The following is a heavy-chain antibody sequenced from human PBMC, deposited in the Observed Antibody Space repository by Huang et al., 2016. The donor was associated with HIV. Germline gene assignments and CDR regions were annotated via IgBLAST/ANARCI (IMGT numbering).Heavy chain of an antibody. CDR2: IIASSADT. D-gene: IGHD3-22*01. Sequence: QIQLMQSGPELKQPGASVKVSCKASGYTFTSYGVTWVRHAPGQGAEWMGWIIASSADTEYAQKFQGRVTLTTDTSTNIAYMELRSLRSDDTAKYYCARDPKYHRIGYYRQRRGIDIWGQGTMVIVSS. CDR3: ARDPKYHRIGYYRQRRGIDI. CDR1: GYTFTSYG. V-gene: IGHV1-18*01. J-gene: IGHJ3*02.